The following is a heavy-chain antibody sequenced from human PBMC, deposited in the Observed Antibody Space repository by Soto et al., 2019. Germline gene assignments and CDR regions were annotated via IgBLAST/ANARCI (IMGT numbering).Heavy chain of an antibody. CDR3: ASAAVTGTAGLDY. CDR1: GYTFSGFY. Sequence: ASVKVSCKASGYTFSGFYMHWVRQAPGQGLEWMGWINPNSGGTKSAEKFQGRVTMTRDTSISTAYMELSRLTSDDTAVYYCASAAVTGTAGLDYWGQGTQVTVS. D-gene: IGHD6-19*01. J-gene: IGHJ4*02. V-gene: IGHV1-2*02. CDR2: INPNSGGT.